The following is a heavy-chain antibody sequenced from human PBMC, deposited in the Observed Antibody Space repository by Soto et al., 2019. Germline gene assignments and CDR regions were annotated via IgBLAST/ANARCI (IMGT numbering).Heavy chain of an antibody. V-gene: IGHV4-39*01. D-gene: IGHD6-13*01. CDR2: IYYRGNT. CDR1: GGSISSGSYY. CDR3: ARHKDTSSRYLLADN. Sequence: SVTLSLPWTVSGGSISSGSYYWGWIRQSPGKWLEWIGSIYYRGNTYYNPSLKSRVTISVDTSKHQFSLKMSAGTATDTAVYHCARHKDTSSRYLLADNWGEGTLVSVYS. J-gene: IGHJ4*02.